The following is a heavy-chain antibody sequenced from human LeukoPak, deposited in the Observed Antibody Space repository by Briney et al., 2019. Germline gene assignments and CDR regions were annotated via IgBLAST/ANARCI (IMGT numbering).Heavy chain of an antibody. J-gene: IGHJ4*02. CDR1: GGSFSGYY. Sequence: SETLSLTCAVYGGSFSGYYWSWIRQPPGKGLEWIGEINHSGSTNYNPSLKSRVTISVDTSKNQFSLKLSSVTAADTAVYYCARFRGNRFRVLDYWGQGTLVTVSS. D-gene: IGHD1-14*01. V-gene: IGHV4-34*01. CDR2: INHSGST. CDR3: ARFRGNRFRVLDY.